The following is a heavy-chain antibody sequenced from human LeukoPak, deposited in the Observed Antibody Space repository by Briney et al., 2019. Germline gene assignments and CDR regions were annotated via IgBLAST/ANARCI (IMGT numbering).Heavy chain of an antibody. D-gene: IGHD2-2*02. J-gene: IGHJ4*02. V-gene: IGHV4-59*12. CDR3: AREASYCSSTSCYTYHFDY. CDR1: GGSISNYY. CDR2: IYYSGST. Sequence: PSETLSLTCTVSGGSISNYYWSWIRQPPGKGLEWIGYIYYSGSTNYNPSLKSRVSISVDTSKNQFSLKLSSVTAADTAVYYCAREASYCSSTSCYTYHFDYWGQGTLVTVSS.